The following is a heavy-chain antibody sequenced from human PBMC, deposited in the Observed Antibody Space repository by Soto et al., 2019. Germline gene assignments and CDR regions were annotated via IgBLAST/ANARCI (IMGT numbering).Heavy chain of an antibody. V-gene: IGHV3-9*01. Sequence: GGSLRLSCAASGFTFDDYAMHWVRQAPGKGLEWVSGISWNSGSIGYADSVKGRFTISRDNAKNSLYLQMNSLRAEDTALYYCAKDTDDYGDYESGAFDIWGQGTMVTVSS. CDR2: ISWNSGSI. CDR1: GFTFDDYA. D-gene: IGHD4-17*01. CDR3: AKDTDDYGDYESGAFDI. J-gene: IGHJ3*02.